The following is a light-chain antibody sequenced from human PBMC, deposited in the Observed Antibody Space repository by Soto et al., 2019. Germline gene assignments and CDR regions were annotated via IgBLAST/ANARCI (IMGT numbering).Light chain of an antibody. Sequence: DIQITQSPSTLSASVGDRVTITCRASQSIRYWLAWYQHKPGKAPKLLIYDASTLESGVPTRFSGSGSGTEFTLTISSLHPDDFATYYCQQYNILSTFGQGTKVDIK. CDR1: QSIRYW. CDR3: QQYNILST. CDR2: DAS. J-gene: IGKJ1*01. V-gene: IGKV1-5*01.